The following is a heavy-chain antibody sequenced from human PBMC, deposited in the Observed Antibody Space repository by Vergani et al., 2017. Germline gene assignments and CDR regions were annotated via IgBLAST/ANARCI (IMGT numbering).Heavy chain of an antibody. CDR1: GFTFSDYY. CDR2: ISSSGSTI. V-gene: IGHV3-11*01. D-gene: IGHD6-13*01. Sequence: QVQLVESGGGLVKPGGSLRLSCAASGFTFSDYYMSWIRQAPGKGLEWVSYISSSGSTIYYADSVKGRFTISRDNAKNSLYLQMNSLRAEDTAVYYCARRQRYSSPYTGYYYYYRDVWGKGTTVTVSS. CDR3: ARRQRYSSPYTGYYYYYRDV. J-gene: IGHJ6*03.